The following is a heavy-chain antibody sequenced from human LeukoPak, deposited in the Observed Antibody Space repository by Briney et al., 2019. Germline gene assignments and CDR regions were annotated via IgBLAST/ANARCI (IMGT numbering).Heavy chain of an antibody. D-gene: IGHD3-16*01. V-gene: IGHV3-30*02. CDR3: AKLSRPGPLGY. J-gene: IGHJ4*02. Sequence: GGSLRLSCAASAFTFSNYGMYWVRQAPGRGPEWVAVIWNDGSETFYADSVRGRFTISRDNSKNTLYLQMNSLRAEDTAVYYCAKLSRPGPLGYWGQGTLVTVSS. CDR2: IWNDGSET. CDR1: AFTFSNYG.